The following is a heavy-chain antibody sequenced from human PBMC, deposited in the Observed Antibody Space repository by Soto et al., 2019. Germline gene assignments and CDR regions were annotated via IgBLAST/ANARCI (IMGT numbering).Heavy chain of an antibody. CDR2: IVPVFGSV. J-gene: IGHJ6*02. V-gene: IGHV1-69*06. CDR1: EGSFSNYA. CDR3: ARPANIAGRAGDHYYYYGMDV. D-gene: IGHD1-26*01. Sequence: QVQLVQSGAEVKKPGSSVKVSCKTSEGSFSNYAISWVRQAPGQGLEWMGGIVPVFGSVKYAQNFHGRVTLPADTVTTTAYMELSGLRSDDTAVYYCARPANIAGRAGDHYYYYGMDVWGQGTTVTVAS.